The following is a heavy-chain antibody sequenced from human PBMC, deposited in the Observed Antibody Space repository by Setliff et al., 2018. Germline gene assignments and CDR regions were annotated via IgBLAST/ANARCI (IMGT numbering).Heavy chain of an antibody. V-gene: IGHV4-34*01. Sequence: SETLSLTCAVYGGSFSGYYWGWIRQPPGTGLEWIGEINHSGSTNYNPSLKRRVTISVDTSKNQFSLKLSSVTAADTAVYYCTRGPDGYTYQGAFDIWGQGTMVTVSS. CDR3: TRGPDGYTYQGAFDI. CDR1: GGSFSGYY. J-gene: IGHJ3*02. D-gene: IGHD5-12*01. CDR2: INHSGST.